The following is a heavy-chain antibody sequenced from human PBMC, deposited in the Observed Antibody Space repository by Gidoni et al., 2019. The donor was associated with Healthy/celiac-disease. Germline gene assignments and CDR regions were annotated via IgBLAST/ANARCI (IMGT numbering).Heavy chain of an antibody. V-gene: IGHV4-34*01. J-gene: IGHJ4*02. CDR2: INHSGST. Sequence: QVQLQQWGAGLLKPSETLSLTCAVYGGYFSGYYWSWIRQPPGKGLEWIGDINHSGSTNYYPSLKSRVTISVDTSKNQFSLKLSSVTAADTAVYYCARGFYGIDFDYWGQGTLVTVSS. CDR3: ARGFYGIDFDY. CDR1: GGYFSGYY. D-gene: IGHD4-17*01.